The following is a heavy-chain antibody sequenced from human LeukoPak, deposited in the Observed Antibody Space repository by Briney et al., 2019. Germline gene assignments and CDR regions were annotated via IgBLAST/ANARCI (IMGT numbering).Heavy chain of an antibody. J-gene: IGHJ3*02. CDR2: IYSVGST. V-gene: IGHV3-53*01. Sequence: GGSLRLSCAASGFTVSSNCMSWVRQAPGKGLEWVSVIYSVGSTYYADSVKGRFTISRDNSKNTLYLQMNSLRAEDTAVYYCARTQAPYCSGGSCYSDDAFGIWGQGTMVTVSS. CDR3: ARTQAPYCSGGSCYSDDAFGI. D-gene: IGHD2-15*01. CDR1: GFTVSSNC.